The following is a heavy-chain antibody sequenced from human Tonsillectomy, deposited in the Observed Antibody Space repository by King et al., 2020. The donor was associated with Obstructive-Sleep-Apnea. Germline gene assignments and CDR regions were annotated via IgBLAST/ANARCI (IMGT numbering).Heavy chain of an antibody. CDR3: ARRRAATGTRGGNYFYS. J-gene: IGHJ4*02. Sequence: VQLQESGPGLVKPSETLSLTCTVSGGSISSDYWSWIRQPPGKGLEWIGNIYHSGITNYNPPLQSRITISVDTSKNQYSLRLTSVTAADTAVYFCARRRAATGTRGGNYFYSWGQGTPVTVSS. V-gene: IGHV4-59*08. CDR2: IYHSGIT. CDR1: GGSISSDY. D-gene: IGHD6-13*01.